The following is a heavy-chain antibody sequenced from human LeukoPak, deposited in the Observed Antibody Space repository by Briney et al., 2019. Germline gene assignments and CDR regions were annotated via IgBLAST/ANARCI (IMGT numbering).Heavy chain of an antibody. V-gene: IGHV1-2*02. CDR1: GYTFTGYY. CDR2: INPNSGGT. D-gene: IGHD5-24*01. CDR3: ARWDGYNDGVDY. Sequence: ASVKVSCKASGYTFTGYYMHWVRQAPGQGLEWMGWINPNSGGTNYAQKFQGRVTMTRDTYISPAYMELSRLRSDDRAVYYCARWDGYNDGVDYWGQGTLVTVSS. J-gene: IGHJ4*02.